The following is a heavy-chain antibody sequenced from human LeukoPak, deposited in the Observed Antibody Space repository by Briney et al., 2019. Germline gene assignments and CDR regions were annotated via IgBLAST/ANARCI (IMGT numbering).Heavy chain of an antibody. D-gene: IGHD4/OR15-4a*01. V-gene: IGHV3-21*01. J-gene: IGHJ3*02. CDR2: ISSSSSYI. CDR3: AKSRAPTANPDAFDI. Sequence: GGSLRLSCAASGFTFSSYSMNWVRQAPGKGLEWVSSISSSSSYIYYADSVKGRFTISRDNSKNSLYLQMNSLRVDDTAVYYCAKSRAPTANPDAFDIWGQGTMVTVSS. CDR1: GFTFSSYS.